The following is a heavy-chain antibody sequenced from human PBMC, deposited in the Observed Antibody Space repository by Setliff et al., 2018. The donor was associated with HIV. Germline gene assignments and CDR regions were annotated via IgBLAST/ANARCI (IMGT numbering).Heavy chain of an antibody. CDR3: ARYSGTFTRYFDP. CDR2: IHISGAT. Sequence: SETLSLTCTVSGDSTTSSHWSWIRQPPGKGLEWIGYIHISGATSYNPSLERRVTISLDMSKNQFSLKLTSVTAADAAMYYCARYSGTFTRYFDPWGPGTLVTVSS. D-gene: IGHD1-26*01. J-gene: IGHJ5*02. V-gene: IGHV4-4*09. CDR1: GDSTTSSH.